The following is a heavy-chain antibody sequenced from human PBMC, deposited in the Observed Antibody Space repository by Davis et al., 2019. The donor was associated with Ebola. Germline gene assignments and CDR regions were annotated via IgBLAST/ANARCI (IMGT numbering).Heavy chain of an antibody. J-gene: IGHJ6*04. D-gene: IGHD1-26*01. CDR1: GFTFDDYA. V-gene: IGHV3-9*01. CDR2: ISWNSGSI. Sequence: SLKISCAASGFTFDDYAMHWVRQAPGKGLEWVSGISWNSGSIGYADSVKGRFTISRDNAKNSLYLQMNSLRAEDTALYYCAKDSIVGAALLYGMDVWGKGTTVTVSS. CDR3: AKDSIVGAALLYGMDV.